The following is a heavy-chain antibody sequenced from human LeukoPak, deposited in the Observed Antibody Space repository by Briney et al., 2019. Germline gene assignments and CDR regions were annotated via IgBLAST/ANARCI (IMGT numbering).Heavy chain of an antibody. CDR2: AGSSSR. CDR1: GFSFSNYA. Sequence: GGSLRLSCLASGFSFSNYAMSWVRQAPGKGLEWVSNAGSSSRLYGDSVKGRFSVSRDNSKNTLYLQMNSLRADDTAVYYCAKQRGALRENYYLDVWGKGTTVTVSS. J-gene: IGHJ6*03. CDR3: AKQRGALRENYYLDV. V-gene: IGHV3-23*01.